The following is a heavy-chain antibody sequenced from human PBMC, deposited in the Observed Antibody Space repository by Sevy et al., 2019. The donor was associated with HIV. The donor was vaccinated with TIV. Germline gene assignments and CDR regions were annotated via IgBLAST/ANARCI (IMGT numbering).Heavy chain of an antibody. CDR1: GFTFSSYW. CDR3: ARAQGIALAGTTYYYGMDV. D-gene: IGHD6-19*01. Sequence: GGSLRLSCAASGFTFSSYWMSWVRQAPGKGLEWVANIKQDGSEKYYVDSVKGRFTISRDNAKNSLYLQMNSLRAEDTAVYYCARAQGIALAGTTYYYGMDVWGQGTTVTVSS. V-gene: IGHV3-7*01. J-gene: IGHJ6*02. CDR2: IKQDGSEK.